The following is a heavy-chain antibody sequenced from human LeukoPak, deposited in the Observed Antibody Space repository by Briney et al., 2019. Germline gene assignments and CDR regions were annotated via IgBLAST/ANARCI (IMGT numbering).Heavy chain of an antibody. Sequence: SETLSLTCTVSGGSISSYYWSWIRQPPGKGLEWIGYIYYSGSTNYNPSLKSRVTISVDTSKNQFSLKLSSVTAADTAVYYCARGALWWSLGAFDIWGQGTMVTVSS. D-gene: IGHD2-21*01. V-gene: IGHV4-59*01. J-gene: IGHJ3*02. CDR1: GGSISSYY. CDR3: ARGALWWSLGAFDI. CDR2: IYYSGST.